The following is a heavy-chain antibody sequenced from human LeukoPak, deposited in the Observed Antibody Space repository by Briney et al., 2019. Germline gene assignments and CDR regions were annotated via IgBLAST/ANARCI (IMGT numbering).Heavy chain of an antibody. V-gene: IGHV3-30*18. CDR1: GFTFSSYG. CDR3: AKGQWIQLWQGFDY. J-gene: IGHJ4*02. CDR2: ISYDGSNK. D-gene: IGHD5-18*01. Sequence: GRSLRPSCAASGFTFSSYGMHWVRQAPGKGLEWVAVISYDGSNKYYADSVKGRFTISRDNSKNTLYLQMNSLRAEDTAVYYCAKGQWIQLWQGFDYWGQGTLVTVSS.